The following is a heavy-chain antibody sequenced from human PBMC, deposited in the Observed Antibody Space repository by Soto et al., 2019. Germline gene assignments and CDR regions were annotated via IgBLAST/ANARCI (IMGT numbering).Heavy chain of an antibody. CDR3: TMSWSDSYGSYLGWFDS. CDR2: INHSGST. CDR1: GGCCSGYY. V-gene: IGHV4-34*01. D-gene: IGHD5-18*01. Sequence: SETLSITCAVYGGCCSGYYWSWIRQPPGKGLEWIGEINHSGSTNYNRSLKSRVTISVDTSKNQFSLKLSSVTAADTAVSDCTMSWSDSYGSYLGWFDSWGQGTLVTVSS. J-gene: IGHJ5*01.